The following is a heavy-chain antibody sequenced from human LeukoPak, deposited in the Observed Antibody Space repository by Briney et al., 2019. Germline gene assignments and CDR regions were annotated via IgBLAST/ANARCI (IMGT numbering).Heavy chain of an antibody. CDR2: ISGSGGST. CDR3: AKTRGSGPFDY. Sequence: GGSLRLSCAASGFTFSSYGMSWVRQAPGKGLEWVSAISGSGGSTYYADSVKGRFTISRDNSKNTLYLQMNNLRAEDTAVYYCAKTRGSGPFDYWGQGTLVTVSS. V-gene: IGHV3-23*01. D-gene: IGHD3-10*01. J-gene: IGHJ4*02. CDR1: GFTFSSYG.